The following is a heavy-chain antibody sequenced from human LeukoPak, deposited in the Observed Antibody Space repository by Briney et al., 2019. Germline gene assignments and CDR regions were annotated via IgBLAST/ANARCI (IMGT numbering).Heavy chain of an antibody. CDR1: GYTFTGYY. D-gene: IGHD3-16*01. CDR3: ARVRYRLAETYIDY. J-gene: IGHJ4*02. CDR2: INPNSGGT. V-gene: IGHV1-2*02. Sequence: ASVKVSCKASGYTFTGYYMHWVRQAPGQGLEWMGWINPNSGGTNYAQKFQGRVTMTRDTCISTAYMELSRLRSDDTAVYYCARVRYRLAETYIDYWGQGTLVTVSS.